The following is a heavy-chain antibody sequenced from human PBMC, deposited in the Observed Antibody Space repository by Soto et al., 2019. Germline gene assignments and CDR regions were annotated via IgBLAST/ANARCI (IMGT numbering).Heavy chain of an antibody. V-gene: IGHV1-69*06. CDR1: GGTFSSYA. D-gene: IGHD3-10*01. Sequence: SVKVSCKASGGTFSSYAISWVRQAPGQGLEWMGGIIPIFGTANYAQKFQGRVTITADKSTSTVYMELRRLRSEDTAVYYCAQMWFGELWHGMDVWGQ. J-gene: IGHJ6*02. CDR2: IIPIFGTA. CDR3: AQMWFGELWHGMDV.